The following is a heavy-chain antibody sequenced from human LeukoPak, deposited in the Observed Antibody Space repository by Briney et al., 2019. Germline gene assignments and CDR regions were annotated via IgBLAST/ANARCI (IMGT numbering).Heavy chain of an antibody. CDR1: GFTFSSYA. CDR2: ISGSGGST. J-gene: IGHJ4*02. V-gene: IGHV3-23*01. D-gene: IGHD6-13*01. Sequence: GGSLRLSCAASGFTFSSYAVSWVRQAPGRGLEWVSAISGSGGSTYYADSVKGRFTISRDNSKNTLYLQMNSLRVEDTAVYYCARGAGGSSSWSTIRYVDCWGQGTLVTVSS. CDR3: ARGAGGSSSWSTIRYVDC.